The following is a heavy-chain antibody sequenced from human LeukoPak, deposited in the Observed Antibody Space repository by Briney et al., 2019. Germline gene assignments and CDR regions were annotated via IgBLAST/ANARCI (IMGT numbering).Heavy chain of an antibody. CDR1: GGSISSSSYY. Sequence: SETLSLTCTVSGGSISSSSYYWGWIRQPPGKGLEWIGSIYYSGSTYYNPSLKSRVTISVDTSKNQFSLKLSSVTAADTAVYYCARDRSVVAAKGGEPKRYFDYWGQGTLVTVSS. V-gene: IGHV4-39*07. D-gene: IGHD2-15*01. CDR2: IYYSGST. J-gene: IGHJ4*02. CDR3: ARDRSVVAAKGGEPKRYFDY.